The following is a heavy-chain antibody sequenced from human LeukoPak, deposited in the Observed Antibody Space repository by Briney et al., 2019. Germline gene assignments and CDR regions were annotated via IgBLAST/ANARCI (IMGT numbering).Heavy chain of an antibody. CDR2: IYSGGST. Sequence: GGSLRLSCAASGFTVSSNSVSWVRQAPGKGLEWVSVIYSGGSTYYADSVKGRFTISRDNSKNTLYLQMNSLRAEDTAVYYCARVEGSSSWYSHWGQAALLSVSS. CDR3: ARVEGSSSWYSH. CDR1: GFTVSSNS. J-gene: IGHJ4*02. D-gene: IGHD6-13*01. V-gene: IGHV3-66*01.